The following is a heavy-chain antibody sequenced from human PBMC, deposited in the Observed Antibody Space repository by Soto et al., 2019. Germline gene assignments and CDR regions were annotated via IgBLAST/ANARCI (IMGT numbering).Heavy chain of an antibody. CDR1: GGSISSGGYS. J-gene: IGHJ4*02. CDR2: IYNSGST. Sequence: TSETLSLTCAVSGGSISSGGYSWSWIRQQPGKSQERIGYIYNSGSTYYNQSLKSRVTISVDRSKKKISLKLSSVNAAEKAVYYCPRGQVLAAQHWGQGTLVTFSS. D-gene: IGHD2-15*01. CDR3: PRGQVLAAQH. V-gene: IGHV4-30-2*01.